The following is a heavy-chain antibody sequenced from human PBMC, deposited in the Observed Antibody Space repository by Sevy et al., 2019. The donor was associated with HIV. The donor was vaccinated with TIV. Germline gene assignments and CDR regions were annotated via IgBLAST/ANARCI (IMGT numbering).Heavy chain of an antibody. J-gene: IGHJ4*02. V-gene: IGHV3-23*01. Sequence: GVSLRLSCAASGFTFSNYAMSWVRQTPGKGLEWVSAISGSAHRTYYTDSVKGRFTISRDNSKNMLFLQMNSLRAEDTTVYYCVKEVSEYSYSDYWGQGTLVTVSS. D-gene: IGHD5-18*01. CDR2: ISGSAHRT. CDR3: VKEVSEYSYSDY. CDR1: GFTFSNYA.